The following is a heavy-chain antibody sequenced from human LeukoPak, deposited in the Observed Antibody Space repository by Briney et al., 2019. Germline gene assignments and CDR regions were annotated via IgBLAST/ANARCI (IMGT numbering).Heavy chain of an antibody. V-gene: IGHV3-48*01. D-gene: IGHD1-1*01. CDR2: ISGSSSTI. J-gene: IGHJ6*03. CDR3: AKRAATGTEYFYYYYMDV. Sequence: GGSLRLSCAASGFTFSSYGMHWVRQAPGKGLEWVSYISGSSSTIYYADSVKGRFTISRDNSKNTLYLQMNSLRAEDTAFYYCAKRAATGTEYFYYYYMDVWGKGTTVTVSS. CDR1: GFTFSSYG.